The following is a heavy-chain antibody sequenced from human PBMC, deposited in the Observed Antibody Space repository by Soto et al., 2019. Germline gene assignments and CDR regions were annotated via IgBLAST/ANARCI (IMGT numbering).Heavy chain of an antibody. J-gene: IGHJ4*02. Sequence: EVQLVESGGGLVNRGGSLGLSCQALGFPFGGYRMNGVRQPPGKGLEWVSSITSSSSYKYSAESVKGQFTISRDNAKNSLYLQMNSLRAEGTAVYYCEREGDFCSSSWYIEWGQGTLATVSS. CDR3: EREGDFCSSSWYIE. V-gene: IGHV3-21*01. D-gene: IGHD6-13*01. CDR2: ITSSSSYK. CDR1: GFPFGGYR.